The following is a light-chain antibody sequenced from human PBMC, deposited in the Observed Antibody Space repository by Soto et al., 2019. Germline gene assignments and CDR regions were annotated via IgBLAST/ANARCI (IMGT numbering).Light chain of an antibody. CDR1: SSNIGSHY. CDR2: RDG. Sequence: QSVLTQPPSASGTPGQSLTISCAGSSSNIGSHYVYWYQHLPGTAPKLLIFRDGQRPSGVPDRFFGSKSGTSASLAISGLRSEDEAHYYCALWDASLTGWVFGGGTKLTVL. V-gene: IGLV1-47*01. CDR3: ALWDASLTGWV. J-gene: IGLJ3*02.